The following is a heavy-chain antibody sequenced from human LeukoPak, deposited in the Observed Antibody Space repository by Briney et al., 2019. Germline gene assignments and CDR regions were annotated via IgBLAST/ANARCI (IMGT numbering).Heavy chain of an antibody. CDR2: IIPIFGSA. J-gene: IGHJ5*02. V-gene: IGHV1-69*13. D-gene: IGHD1-26*01. CDR3: ATWEWELLRNWFDP. Sequence: SVKVSCKASGGRFSSYAISWVRQAPGQGLEWMGGIIPIFGSANYAQKFQGRVTITADESTSTAYMELSSLRSEDTAVYYCATWEWELLRNWFDPWGQGTLVTVSS. CDR1: GGRFSSYA.